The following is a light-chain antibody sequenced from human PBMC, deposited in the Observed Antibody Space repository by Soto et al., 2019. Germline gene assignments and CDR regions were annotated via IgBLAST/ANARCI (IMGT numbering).Light chain of an antibody. Sequence: QSALTQPPSASGSPGQSVTISSTGTSTDVGAYDYVSWYQQHPGKAPKLMIYEVTKRPSGVPDRFSGSKSGNTASLTVSGLQADDDADYYCSSYAGSNTVYLFGSGTKLTVL. CDR1: STDVGAYDY. CDR2: EVT. CDR3: SSYAGSNTVYL. V-gene: IGLV2-8*01. J-gene: IGLJ1*01.